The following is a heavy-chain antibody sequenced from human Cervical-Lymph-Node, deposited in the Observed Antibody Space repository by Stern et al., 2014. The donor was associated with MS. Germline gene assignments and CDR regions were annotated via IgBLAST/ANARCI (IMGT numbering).Heavy chain of an antibody. CDR2: IDWDDDK. CDR1: GFSLSTIGMR. Sequence: QVTLKESGPALVKPTQTLTLTCTFSGFSLSTIGMRVGWIRQPPGKALGWLARIDWDDDKFYSTSLKTRLTISKDTSKNQVVLTMTNMDPVDTATYYCARLSSTSAFDIWGQGTMVTVSS. CDR3: ARLSSTSAFDI. D-gene: IGHD5/OR15-5a*01. V-gene: IGHV2-70*04. J-gene: IGHJ3*02.